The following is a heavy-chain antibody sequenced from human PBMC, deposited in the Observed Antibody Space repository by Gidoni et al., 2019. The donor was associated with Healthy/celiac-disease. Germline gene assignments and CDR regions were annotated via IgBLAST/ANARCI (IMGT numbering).Heavy chain of an antibody. J-gene: IGHJ4*02. CDR3: ARDGTVTTPSDY. D-gene: IGHD4-17*01. CDR2: ISSSSSYI. CDR1: GFTFSSYS. V-gene: IGHV3-21*01. Sequence: EVQLVASVGGLVKPGGSLSLSCAASGFTFSSYSMNWVRQAPGKGLEWVSSISSSSSYIYYADSVKGRFTISRDNAKNSLYLQMNSLRAEDTAVYYCARDGTVTTPSDYWGQGTLVTVSS.